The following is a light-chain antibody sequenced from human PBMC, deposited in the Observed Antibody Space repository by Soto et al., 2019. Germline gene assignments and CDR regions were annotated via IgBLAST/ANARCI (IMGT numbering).Light chain of an antibody. Sequence: QSVLTQSPSASASQGASVKLTCTLSSGHSSYAIAWHQQQPEKGPRYLMKLNSDGSHSKGDGIPDRFSGSSSGAERYLTISSRQSEDVADYYCQTWGTGIHYVFGTGTKLTVL. CDR1: SGHSSYA. CDR3: QTWGTGIHYV. J-gene: IGLJ1*01. CDR2: LNSDGSH. V-gene: IGLV4-69*01.